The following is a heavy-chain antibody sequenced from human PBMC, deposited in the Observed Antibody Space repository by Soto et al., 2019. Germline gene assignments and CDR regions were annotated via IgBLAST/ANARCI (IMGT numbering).Heavy chain of an antibody. CDR3: ARDSGYDSSGYYYFDY. V-gene: IGHV1-69*04. CDR1: GYTFSNFA. Sequence: SVKVSCKASGYTFSNFAMHWVRQAPGQRLEWMGRIIPILGIANYAQKFQGRVTITADKSTSTAYMELSSLRSEGTAVYYCARDSGYDSSGYYYFDYWGQGTLVTVSS. D-gene: IGHD3-22*01. CDR2: IIPILGIA. J-gene: IGHJ4*02.